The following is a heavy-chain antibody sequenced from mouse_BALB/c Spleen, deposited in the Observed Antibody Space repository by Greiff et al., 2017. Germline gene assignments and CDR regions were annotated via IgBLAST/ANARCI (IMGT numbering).Heavy chain of an antibody. CDR2: ISYSGST. Sequence: EVKLMESGPGLVKPSQSLSLTCTVTGYSITSDYAWNWIRQFPGNKLEWMGYISYSGSTSYNPSLKSRISITRDTSKNQFFLQLNSVTTEDTATYYCARSTTATLHWYFDVWGAGTTVTVSS. V-gene: IGHV3-2*02. J-gene: IGHJ1*01. CDR1: GYSITSDYA. D-gene: IGHD1-2*01. CDR3: ARSTTATLHWYFDV.